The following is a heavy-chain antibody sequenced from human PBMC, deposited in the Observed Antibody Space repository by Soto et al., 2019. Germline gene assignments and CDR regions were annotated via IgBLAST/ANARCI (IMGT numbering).Heavy chain of an antibody. CDR3: ARPPGYISDWYYFDL. Sequence: QVQLVQSGAEVKKPGASVKISCEASGYTFINYYMHWVRQAPGQGFEWMGRISPKSGGTNYAQKFQGSVSMTWDTSVKTAYMELSSLLSEDTAVYFCARPPGYISDWYYFDLWGQGTQVTVSS. J-gene: IGHJ4*02. CDR1: GYTFINYY. CDR2: ISPKSGGT. V-gene: IGHV1-2*02. D-gene: IGHD3-9*01.